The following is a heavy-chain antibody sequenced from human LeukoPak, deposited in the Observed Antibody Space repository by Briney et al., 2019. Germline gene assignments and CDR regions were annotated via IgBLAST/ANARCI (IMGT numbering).Heavy chain of an antibody. Sequence: PSETLSLTCTVSGGSISSSSYYWGWIRQPPGKGLEWIGSIYYSGSTYYNPSLKSRVTISVDTSKNQFSLKLSSVTAADTAVYYCARHYGDYGGNYYYMDVWGKGTTVTVSS. CDR2: IYYSGST. J-gene: IGHJ6*03. CDR3: ARHYGDYGGNYYYMDV. D-gene: IGHD4-17*01. V-gene: IGHV4-39*01. CDR1: GGSISSSSYY.